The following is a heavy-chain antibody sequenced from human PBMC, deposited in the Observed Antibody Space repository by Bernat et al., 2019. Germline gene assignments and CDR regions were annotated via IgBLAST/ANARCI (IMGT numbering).Heavy chain of an antibody. CDR2: ISSSSSYI. D-gene: IGHD2-15*01. Sequence: EVQLVESGGGLVKPGGSLRLSCAASGFTFSSYSMNWVRQAPGKGLEWVSSISSSSSYIYYADSVKGRFTISRDNAKNSLYLQMNSLRAEDTAVYYCARDEYCSGGSCYLAGDAFDIWGQGTMVTVSS. CDR1: GFTFSSYS. J-gene: IGHJ3*02. V-gene: IGHV3-21*01. CDR3: ARDEYCSGGSCYLAGDAFDI.